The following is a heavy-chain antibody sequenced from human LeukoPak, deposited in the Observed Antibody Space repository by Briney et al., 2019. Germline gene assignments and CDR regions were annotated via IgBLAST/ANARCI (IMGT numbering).Heavy chain of an antibody. Sequence: PGGSLRLSCAASGFTFGSYAMSWVRQAPGKGLEWVSAISGSGGSTYYADSVKGRFTISRDNSKNTLYLQMNSLRAEDTAVYYCAKLFGVVATRASDYWGQGALVTVSS. CDR2: ISGSGGST. CDR1: GFTFGSYA. J-gene: IGHJ4*02. V-gene: IGHV3-23*01. CDR3: AKLFGVVATRASDY. D-gene: IGHD3-3*01.